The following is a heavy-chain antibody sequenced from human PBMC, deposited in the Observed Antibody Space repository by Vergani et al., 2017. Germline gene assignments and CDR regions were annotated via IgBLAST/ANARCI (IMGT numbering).Heavy chain of an antibody. CDR3: AKSGFVGAFAT. Sequence: EVLLVESGGGLVQPGESLRLSCTASGFTFSDFWMTWFRQVPGKGLEWVANIMPDGSATMYADSLRGRFSIARDNAKNSLHLHMSSLRVEDTAVYFCAKSGFVGAFATWGQGTMVTVSS. J-gene: IGHJ3*02. D-gene: IGHD6-6*01. CDR2: IMPDGSAT. V-gene: IGHV3-7*01. CDR1: GFTFSDFW.